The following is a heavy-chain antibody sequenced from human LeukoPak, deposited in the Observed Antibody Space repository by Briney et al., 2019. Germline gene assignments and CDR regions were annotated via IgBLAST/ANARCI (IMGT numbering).Heavy chain of an antibody. CDR2: ISSSGGST. V-gene: IGHV3-23*01. CDR3: ATPTTRDSSNTFDH. J-gene: IGHJ4*02. Sequence: GGSLRLSCAASGFTFSSYAMTWVRQAPGKGLEWVSAISSSGGSTYYPDSVKGRFTISRDNSKNTLFLQMNSLRAEDTAVYYCATPTTRDSSNTFDHWGPGILVSVSS. CDR1: GFTFSSYA. D-gene: IGHD3-22*01.